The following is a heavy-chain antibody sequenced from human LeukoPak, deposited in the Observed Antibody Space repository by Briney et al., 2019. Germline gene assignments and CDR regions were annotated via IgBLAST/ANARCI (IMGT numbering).Heavy chain of an antibody. Sequence: ASVKVSCKASGYTFTSYGISWVRQAPGQGLEWMGWISAYNGNTNYAQKLQGRVTMTTDTSTSTAYMELRSLRSDDTTVYYCARMAGVVVVAATAYFQHWGQGTLVTVSS. CDR2: ISAYNGNT. D-gene: IGHD2-15*01. J-gene: IGHJ1*01. CDR1: GYTFTSYG. V-gene: IGHV1-18*04. CDR3: ARMAGVVVVAATAYFQH.